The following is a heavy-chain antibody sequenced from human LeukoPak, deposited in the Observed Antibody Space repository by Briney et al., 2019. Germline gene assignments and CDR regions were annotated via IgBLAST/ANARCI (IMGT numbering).Heavy chain of an antibody. J-gene: IGHJ6*03. Sequence: SETLSLTCTVSGGSISNYYWSWIRQPPGKGLEWIGYIYYSGSTDYNPSLKSRVTISVDTSMNQFSLKLSSVTAADTAVYYCASSAGTTGYYYYYMDVWGKGTTVTVSS. D-gene: IGHD1-7*01. V-gene: IGHV4-59*01. CDR3: ASSAGTTGYYYYYMDV. CDR1: GGSISNYY. CDR2: IYYSGST.